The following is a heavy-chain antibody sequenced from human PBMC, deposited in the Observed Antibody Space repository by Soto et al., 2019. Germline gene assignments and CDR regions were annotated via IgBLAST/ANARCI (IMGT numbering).Heavy chain of an antibody. CDR2: IIPILGTA. CDR3: ARGGGAVAGTYYYYGMDV. CDR1: VGTFSSYA. D-gene: IGHD6-19*01. J-gene: IGHJ6*02. V-gene: IGHV1-69*10. Sequence: SVKVSCKASVGTFSSYAISWVRQAPGQGLEWMGGIIPILGTANYAQKFQGRVTITADKSTSTAYMELSSLRSEDTAVYYCARGGGAVAGTYYYYGMDVWGQGTTVTVSS.